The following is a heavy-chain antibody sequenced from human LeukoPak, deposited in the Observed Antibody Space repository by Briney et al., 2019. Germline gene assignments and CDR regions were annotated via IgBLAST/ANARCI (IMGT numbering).Heavy chain of an antibody. V-gene: IGHV3-48*01. D-gene: IGHD1-26*01. J-gene: IGHJ4*02. Sequence: GGSLRLSCVTSGFCFDNYGMSWVRQAPGKGLEWISYFSSRKNIVNYADSVKGRFTISRDKAKTSLYLQMNSLRAEDTAVYYCVRDQQWESPHYFDYWGQGTPVTVSS. CDR1: GFCFDNYG. CDR2: FSSRKNIV. CDR3: VRDQQWESPHYFDY.